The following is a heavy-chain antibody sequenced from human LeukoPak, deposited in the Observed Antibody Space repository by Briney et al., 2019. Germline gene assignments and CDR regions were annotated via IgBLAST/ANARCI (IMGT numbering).Heavy chain of an antibody. CDR2: IIPIFGTA. J-gene: IGHJ6*02. D-gene: IGHD1-14*01. CDR1: GYTFTSYA. V-gene: IGHV1-69*13. Sequence: SVKVSCKASGYTFTSYAISWVRQAPGQGLEWMGGIIPIFGTANYAQKFQGRVTITADESTSTAYMELGSLRSEDTAVYYCARDSNPDSEYYYYYYGMDVWGRGTTVTVSS. CDR3: ARDSNPDSEYYYYYYGMDV.